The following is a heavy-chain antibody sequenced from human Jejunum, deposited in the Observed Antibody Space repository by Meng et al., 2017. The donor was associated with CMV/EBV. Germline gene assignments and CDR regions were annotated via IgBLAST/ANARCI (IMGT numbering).Heavy chain of an antibody. D-gene: IGHD6-19*01. CDR2: IYYSGNT. CDR1: GGSISSYY. J-gene: IGHJ4*02. CDR3: ARDGVGSTGWFDLDY. Sequence: SGGSISSYYWSWIRQPPGKGLEWIGYIYYSGNTNYSSSLKSRVTISVDTSKNQFFLKLRSVTAADTAVYFCARDGVGSTGWFDLDYWGRGTLVTVSS. V-gene: IGHV4-59*01.